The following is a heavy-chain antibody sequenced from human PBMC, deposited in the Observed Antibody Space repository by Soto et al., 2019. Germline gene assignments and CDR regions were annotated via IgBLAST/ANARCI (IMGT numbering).Heavy chain of an antibody. CDR1: GGSISSGCYY. CDR3: ARGTYYDFWSGYSPLVY. V-gene: IGHV4-31*03. D-gene: IGHD3-3*01. CDR2: IYYSGST. Sequence: TLSLTCTVSGGSISSGCYYWSWIRQHPGKGLEWIGYIYYSGSTYYNPSLKSRVTISVDTSKNQFSLKLSSVTAADTAVYYCARGTYYDFWSGYSPLVYWGQGTLVTVSS. J-gene: IGHJ4*02.